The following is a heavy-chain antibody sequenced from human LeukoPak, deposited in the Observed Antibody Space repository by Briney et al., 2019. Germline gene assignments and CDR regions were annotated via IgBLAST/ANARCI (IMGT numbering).Heavy chain of an antibody. CDR3: AKAKQGYSNAYFDY. CDR2: ISWNSGSI. Sequence: GGSLRLSCAASGFTFSDYYMSWIRQAPGKGLEWVSGISWNSGSIGYADSVKGRFTISRDNAKNSLYLQMNSLRPEDTALYYCAKAKQGYSNAYFDYWGQGTLVTVSS. D-gene: IGHD4-11*01. CDR1: GFTFSDYY. V-gene: IGHV3-9*01. J-gene: IGHJ4*02.